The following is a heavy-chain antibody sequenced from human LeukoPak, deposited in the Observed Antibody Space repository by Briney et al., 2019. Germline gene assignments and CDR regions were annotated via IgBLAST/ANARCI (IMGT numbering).Heavy chain of an antibody. J-gene: IGHJ4*02. CDR3: ARDYRARLDY. CDR1: EFTFGNFW. CDR2: IKEDGSDK. V-gene: IGHV3-7*01. Sequence: GGSLRLSCAASEFTFGNFWMTWVRQAPGKGLEWVANIKEDGSDKYYVDSVKGRFTISRDNARTSLYLQMNSLRAEDTAVYYCARDYRARLDYWGQGTLVTVSS.